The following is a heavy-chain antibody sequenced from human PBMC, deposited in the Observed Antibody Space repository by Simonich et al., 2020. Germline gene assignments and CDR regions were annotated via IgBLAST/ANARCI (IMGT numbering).Heavy chain of an antibody. CDR3: ARGIVGASGAFDI. CDR1: GFTFSSYS. Sequence: EVQLVESGGGLVKPGGSLRLSCAASGFTFSSYSMNWVRQAQGKGLDWVSSISSSSSYIDYADSVKGRFTISRDNAKNSLYLQMNSLRAEDTAVYYCARGIVGASGAFDIWGQGTMVTVSS. D-gene: IGHD1-26*01. V-gene: IGHV3-21*01. J-gene: IGHJ3*02. CDR2: ISSSSSYI.